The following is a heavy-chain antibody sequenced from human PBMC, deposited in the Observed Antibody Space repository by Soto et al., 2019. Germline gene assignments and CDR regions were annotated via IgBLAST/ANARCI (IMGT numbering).Heavy chain of an antibody. Sequence: GGSLRLSCAASGFNFPGYSMNWVRQAPGKGLEWVASISSGSHFIYYADSVRGRFTISRDNARDSLLLQMNSLRAGDTGVYFCARDQSQGQMLLPYFDYWGQGTLVTVSS. V-gene: IGHV3-21*04. CDR2: ISSGSHFI. CDR1: GFNFPGYS. D-gene: IGHD3-22*01. J-gene: IGHJ4*02. CDR3: ARDQSQGQMLLPYFDY.